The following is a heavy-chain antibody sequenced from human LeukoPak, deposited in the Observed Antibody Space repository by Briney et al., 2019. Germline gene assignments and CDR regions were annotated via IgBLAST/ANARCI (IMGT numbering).Heavy chain of an antibody. D-gene: IGHD2-2*01. CDR2: ISSKGDII. V-gene: IGHV3-64*01. CDR1: GFTFSNYA. J-gene: IGHJ6*03. CDR3: AKEPAAIFDPYYYYMDV. Sequence: GSLRLSCAGSGFTFSNYAMHWVRQAPGEGVEYVAAISSKGDIIYYANSVKSRFSISRDNSKNTLYLQMNSLRAEDTAVYYCAKEPAAIFDPYYYYMDVWGKGTTVTISS.